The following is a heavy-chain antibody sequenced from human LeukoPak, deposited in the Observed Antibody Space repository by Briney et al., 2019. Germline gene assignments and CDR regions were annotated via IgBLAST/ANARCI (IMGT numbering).Heavy chain of an antibody. D-gene: IGHD4-17*01. J-gene: IGHJ2*01. CDR1: GGPIRDYY. Sequence: PSETLSLTCTVSGGPIRDYYWSWIRQATGKGLEWIGSVYYSGSTIYNPSLKSRVTISMDTSKKHFSLQLTSVTAAETAVYYCARADFGDYEWYFDLWGRGTLVTVS. CDR3: ARADFGDYEWYFDL. V-gene: IGHV4-59*01. CDR2: VYYSGST.